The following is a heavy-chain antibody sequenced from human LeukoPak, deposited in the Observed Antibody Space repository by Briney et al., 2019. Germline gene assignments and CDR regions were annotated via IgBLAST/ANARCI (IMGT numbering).Heavy chain of an antibody. CDR3: ATVKGYSGSYWFDY. Sequence: ASVKVSCKVSGYTLTELSMHWVRQAPGKGLEWMGGFDPEDGETIYAQKFQGRVTMTEDTSTDTAYMELSSLRSEDTAVYYCATVKGYSGSYWFDYWGQGTLVTVSS. V-gene: IGHV1-24*01. D-gene: IGHD1-26*01. CDR1: GYTLTELS. J-gene: IGHJ4*02. CDR2: FDPEDGET.